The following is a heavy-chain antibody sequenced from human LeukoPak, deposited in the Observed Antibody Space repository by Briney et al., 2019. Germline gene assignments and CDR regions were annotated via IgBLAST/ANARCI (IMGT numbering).Heavy chain of an antibody. CDR2: INPSGGST. CDR1: GHTFTRYY. D-gene: IGHD3-16*02. J-gene: IGHJ4*02. V-gene: IGHV1-46*01. Sequence: GASVKVSCKASGHTFTRYYIHWVRQAPGHGLEWMGMINPSGGSTIYAQKFQGRVTITADESTSTAYMELSSLRSEDTAVYYCARDRVWGSYRTYFDYWGQGTLVTVSS. CDR3: ARDRVWGSYRTYFDY.